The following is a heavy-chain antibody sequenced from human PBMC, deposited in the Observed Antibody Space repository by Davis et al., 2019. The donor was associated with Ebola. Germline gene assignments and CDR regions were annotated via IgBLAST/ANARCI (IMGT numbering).Heavy chain of an antibody. Sequence: ASVKVSCKASGYTFTGYYMHWVRQAPGQGLEWMGWINPNSGGTNYAQKFQGRVTMTRDTSISTAYMELSRLRSDDTAVYYCARLTLWFGESVNYWGQGTLVTVSS. CDR2: INPNSGGT. CDR3: ARLTLWFGESVNY. D-gene: IGHD3-10*01. V-gene: IGHV1-2*02. CDR1: GYTFTGYY. J-gene: IGHJ4*02.